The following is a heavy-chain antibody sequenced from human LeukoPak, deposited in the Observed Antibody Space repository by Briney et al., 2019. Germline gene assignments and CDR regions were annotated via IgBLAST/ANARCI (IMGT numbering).Heavy chain of an antibody. Sequence: GGSLRLSCAASGFTFSSYGMHWVRQAPGKGLEWVAVIWYDGSNKYYADSVKGRFTISRDNSKNTLYLQMNSLRAEDTAVYYCAKVSLKTDYYYYYDGMDVWGQGTTVTVSS. CDR2: IWYDGSNK. CDR1: GFTFSSYG. D-gene: IGHD2-21*01. CDR3: AKVSLKTDYYYYYDGMDV. J-gene: IGHJ6*02. V-gene: IGHV3-33*06.